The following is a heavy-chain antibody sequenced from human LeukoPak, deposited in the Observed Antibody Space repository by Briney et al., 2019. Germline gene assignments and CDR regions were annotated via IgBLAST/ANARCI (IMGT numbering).Heavy chain of an antibody. CDR1: GFTFRTFS. CDR2: NSTSMNRI. Sequence: GGSLSLSCAASGFTFRTFSMHWARHAPGRGLEWVSFNSTSMNRIYYAHAVKSRYTTSRDNTKNSLYLDMCRASTEDTAACYCRRDQQVAPANYYYYYMDVCGEGTKVSVSS. CDR3: RRDQQVAPANYYYYYMDV. D-gene: IGHD2-15*01. J-gene: IGHJ6*03. V-gene: IGHV3-21*03.